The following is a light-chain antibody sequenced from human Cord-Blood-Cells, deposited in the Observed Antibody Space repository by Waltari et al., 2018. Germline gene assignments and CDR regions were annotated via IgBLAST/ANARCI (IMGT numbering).Light chain of an antibody. CDR1: QSVSSN. CDR2: GAS. Sequence: EIVLTQSPATLSVSPGERATLSCRASQSVSSNLAWYQQKPAQAPSLLIYGASTGATGIPARFSCSGSGTEFTLTISSLRSEDFAVYYCQQYNNWLITFGQGTRLEIK. V-gene: IGKV3-15*01. CDR3: QQYNNWLIT. J-gene: IGKJ5*01.